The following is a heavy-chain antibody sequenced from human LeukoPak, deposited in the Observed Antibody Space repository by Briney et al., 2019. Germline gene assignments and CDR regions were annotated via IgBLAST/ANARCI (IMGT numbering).Heavy chain of an antibody. CDR3: ARHFTYYYDSSGYPRDAFDI. D-gene: IGHD3-22*01. CDR1: GGSISGYY. J-gene: IGHJ3*02. V-gene: IGHV4-59*08. CDR2: IYYSGST. Sequence: SETLSLTCTVSGGSISGYYWSWIRQSPGKRLVWIGYIYYSGSTNYNPSLKSRVTISIDVSRNQFSLKLSSVTAADTALYYCARHFTYYYDSSGYPRDAFDIWGQGTTVTVSS.